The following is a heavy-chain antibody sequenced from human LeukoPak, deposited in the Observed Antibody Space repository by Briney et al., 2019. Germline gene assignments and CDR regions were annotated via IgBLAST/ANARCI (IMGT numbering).Heavy chain of an antibody. J-gene: IGHJ4*02. Sequence: PGGSLRLSCAASGFTFSSYSMNWVRQAPGKGLEWVSSISSSSSHIYYADSVKGRFTISRDNAKNSLYLQMNSLRAEDTAVYYCARDGGLVTAIGLFDYWGQGTLVTVSS. CDR1: GFTFSSYS. CDR2: ISSSSSHI. V-gene: IGHV3-21*01. D-gene: IGHD2-21*02. CDR3: ARDGGLVTAIGLFDY.